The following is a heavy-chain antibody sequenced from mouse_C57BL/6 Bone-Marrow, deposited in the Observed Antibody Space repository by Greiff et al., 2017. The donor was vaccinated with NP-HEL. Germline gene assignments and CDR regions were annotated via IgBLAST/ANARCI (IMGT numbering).Heavy chain of an antibody. Sequence: QVQLQQSGAELVKPGASVKLSCKASGYTFTSYWMHWVKQRPGQGLEWIGMIHPNSGSTNYNEKFKSKATLTVDKSSSTAYMQLSSLTSEDSAVYYCARSSGYVDWFAYWGQGTLVTVSA. CDR1: GYTFTSYW. V-gene: IGHV1-64*01. J-gene: IGHJ3*01. CDR2: IHPNSGST. D-gene: IGHD3-2*02. CDR3: ARSSGYVDWFAY.